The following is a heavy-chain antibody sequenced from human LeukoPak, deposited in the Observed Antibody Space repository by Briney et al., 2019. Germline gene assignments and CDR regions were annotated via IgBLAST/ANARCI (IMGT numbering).Heavy chain of an antibody. V-gene: IGHV3-53*01. Sequence: GGSLRLSCAASGFTVSSNDMSWVRQAPGKGLEWISVIYSGGSTYYEDSVKGRFTLSRDNSKNTLYLQMNSLRAEGTAVYYCARGLSSGWRNYYNGMVVWGQGTTVTVSS. CDR2: IYSGGST. CDR1: GFTVSSND. D-gene: IGHD6-19*01. CDR3: ARGLSSGWRNYYNGMVV. J-gene: IGHJ6*02.